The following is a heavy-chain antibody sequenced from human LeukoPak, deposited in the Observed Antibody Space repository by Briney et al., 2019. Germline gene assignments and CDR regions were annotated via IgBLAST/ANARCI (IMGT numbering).Heavy chain of an antibody. CDR1: GRSFRSYY. CDR2: INHSGST. D-gene: IGHD2-2*01. CDR3: SRCRSAFDTYYYNYMDV. V-gene: IGHV4-34*01. Sequence: SETLSLTCAVYGRSFRSYYWTWIRQPPGKGLEWIGEINHSGSTNYNPSLKSPVTTSVDTSKNQFSLKLSSVTAADTAVYYCSRCRSAFDTYYYNYMDVWGKGTTVTVSS. J-gene: IGHJ6*03.